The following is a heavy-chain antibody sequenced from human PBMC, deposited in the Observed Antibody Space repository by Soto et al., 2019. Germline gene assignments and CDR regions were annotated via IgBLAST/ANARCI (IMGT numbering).Heavy chain of an antibody. D-gene: IGHD3-10*01. Sequence: EVQLLESGGGLVQPGGSLRLSCAASAFTFSSYAMSWVRQAPGKGLEWVSTISGSGASTYYADSVKGRFTISKDNSKNTLYLQMSSLRGEDTAVYYCAKERVRGAWGAFVIWGQGTMVTVSS. CDR1: AFTFSSYA. V-gene: IGHV3-23*01. J-gene: IGHJ3*02. CDR3: AKERVRGAWGAFVI. CDR2: ISGSGAST.